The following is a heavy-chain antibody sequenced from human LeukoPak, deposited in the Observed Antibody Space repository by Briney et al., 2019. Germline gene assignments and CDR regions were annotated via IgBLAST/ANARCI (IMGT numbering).Heavy chain of an antibody. Sequence: GGSLRLSSSASGFTFRNFAISWVRQAPAKSLEWVSSIGGGDTHYADSVKGRFTISRDYSRSTVALQMSSLSVDDRAIYYCAKDGRSFHSMYDYFDSWGQGTMVTVSS. CDR2: IGGGDT. D-gene: IGHD2-8*01. V-gene: IGHV3-23*01. CDR3: AKDGRSFHSMYDYFDS. J-gene: IGHJ4*02. CDR1: GFTFRNFA.